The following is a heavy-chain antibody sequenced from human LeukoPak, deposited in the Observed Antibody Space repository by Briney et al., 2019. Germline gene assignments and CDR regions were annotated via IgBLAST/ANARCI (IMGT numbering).Heavy chain of an antibody. CDR1: GFSFSDYV. CDR2: IGSNGRKK. D-gene: IGHD1-14*01. J-gene: IGHJ4*02. Sequence: GRSLRVSCAASGFSFSDYVFHWVRQSPDKGLEWVALIGSNGRKKYYSDSVQGRFTISRDNSKNTLFLEMNSLRGDDSAVYYCARQMTTTRLFDSWGQGTLVIVSS. V-gene: IGHV3-30*04. CDR3: ARQMTTTRLFDS.